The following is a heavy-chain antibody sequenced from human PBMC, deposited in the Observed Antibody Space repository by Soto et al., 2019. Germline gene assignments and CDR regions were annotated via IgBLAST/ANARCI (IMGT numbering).Heavy chain of an antibody. Sequence: QEHLVESGGGVVQPGGSLTLSCTASGFPFSSYTMHWLRRAPGKGLEWVGIISFDGSSKHYADWLKGRIVISRDNSKDSLYLQMDTLRPDDTAIYYCARDTVTSLTPYQGFYYYGMDVWGQGTTVTVSS. V-gene: IGHV3-30*09. CDR2: ISFDGSSK. CDR3: ARDTVTSLTPYQGFYYYGMDV. CDR1: GFPFSSYT. D-gene: IGHD2-2*01. J-gene: IGHJ6*02.